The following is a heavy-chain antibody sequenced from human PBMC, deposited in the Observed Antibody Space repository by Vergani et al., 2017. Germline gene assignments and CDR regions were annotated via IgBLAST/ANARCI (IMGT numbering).Heavy chain of an antibody. CDR1: GYTLTELS. V-gene: IGHV1-24*01. D-gene: IGHD2-2*03. CDR3: ATTLDIVVVPAASTLFDY. Sequence: QVQLVQSGAEVKKPGASVKVSCKVSGYTLTELSMHWVRQAPGKGLEWMGGFDPEDGETIYAQKFQGRVTMTEDTSTDTAYMELSSLSSEDTAVYYCATTLDIVVVPAASTLFDYWGQGTLVTVSS. CDR2: FDPEDGET. J-gene: IGHJ4*02.